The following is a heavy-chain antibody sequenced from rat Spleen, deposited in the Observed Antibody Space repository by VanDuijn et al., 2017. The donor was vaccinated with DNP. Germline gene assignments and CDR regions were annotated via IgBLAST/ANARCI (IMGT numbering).Heavy chain of an antibody. V-gene: IGHV2S12*01. CDR2: ISSGGST. D-gene: IGHD1-11*01. CDR1: GFSLTSYG. Sequence: QVQLKESGPGLVQPSQTLSLTCTVSGFSLTSYGVSWVRQPPGKGLEWIAAISSGGSTYYNSALKSRLSISRDTSKSQVLLQMNSLQTEDTAMYFCARWEGINGYWGQGTLVTVSS. CDR3: ARWEGINGY. J-gene: IGHJ3*01.